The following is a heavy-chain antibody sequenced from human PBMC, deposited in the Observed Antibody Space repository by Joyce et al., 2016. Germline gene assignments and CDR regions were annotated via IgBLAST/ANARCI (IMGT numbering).Heavy chain of an antibody. J-gene: IGHJ6*02. CDR1: GFTFSTSR. CDR2: ISIDSTYL. Sequence: EVQRVESGGGLVTPGGSLRFSCAASGFTFSTSRMSWFRRAPGKGLEWVSAISIDSTYLFYADSVKGRFTVSRDNAKNSLYLQMNSLRAEDTAVFFCARGGIVYDYSMDLWGQGTTVTVSS. D-gene: IGHD3-22*01. CDR3: ARGGIVYDYSMDL. V-gene: IGHV3-21*02.